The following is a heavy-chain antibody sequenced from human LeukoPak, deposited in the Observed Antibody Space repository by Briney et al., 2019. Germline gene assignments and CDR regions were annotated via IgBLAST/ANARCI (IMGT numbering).Heavy chain of an antibody. D-gene: IGHD3-10*01. CDR3: AKMMGVLLWFRDTSGPDY. CDR1: GFTFSSYA. J-gene: IGHJ4*02. Sequence: GGSLRLSCAASGFTFSSYAMSWVRQAQGKGLEWVSAISGSGGSTYYADSVKGRFTISRDNSKNTLYLQMNSLRAEDTAVYYCAKMMGVLLWFRDTSGPDYWGQGTLVTVSS. V-gene: IGHV3-23*01. CDR2: ISGSGGST.